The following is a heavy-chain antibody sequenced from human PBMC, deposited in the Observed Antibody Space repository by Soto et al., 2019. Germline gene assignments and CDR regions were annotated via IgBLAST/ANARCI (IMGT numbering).Heavy chain of an antibody. Sequence: PGGSLRLSCAASIFTFSDYYMIWVRQAPGKRLEWLSSISSSGYIFSTDSVRGRFTISRDNAKNSVYLQINSLRAEDTAVYFCARDCSGGSCYPGMDVWGQGTTVTVSS. J-gene: IGHJ6*02. D-gene: IGHD2-15*01. V-gene: IGHV3-11*04. CDR3: ARDCSGGSCYPGMDV. CDR1: IFTFSDYY. CDR2: ISSSGYI.